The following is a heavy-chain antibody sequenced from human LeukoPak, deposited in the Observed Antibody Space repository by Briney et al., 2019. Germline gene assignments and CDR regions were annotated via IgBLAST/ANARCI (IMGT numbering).Heavy chain of an antibody. CDR2: IRSDGSDT. Sequence: GGSLRLSCAASGFTFSDTWMHWVRQVPGEGLVWVSRIRSDGSDTRYAESVKGRFTISRDNAKNSLYLQMNSLRAEDTAVYYCGLVVATRDAFDIWGQGTMVTVSS. CDR1: GFTFSDTW. D-gene: IGHD2-8*02. J-gene: IGHJ3*02. CDR3: GLVVATRDAFDI. V-gene: IGHV3-74*01.